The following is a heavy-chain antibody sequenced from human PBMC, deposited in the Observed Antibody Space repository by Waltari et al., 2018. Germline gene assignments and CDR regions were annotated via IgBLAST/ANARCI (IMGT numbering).Heavy chain of an antibody. D-gene: IGHD6-13*01. Sequence: EVQLVESGGGLIQPGGSLRLSCAASGFTVSSHYMSWVRQAPGKGMEVVSGIYSVGSTYYSDSVKGRFTISLDKSKSTLYLQMNSLRAEDTAVYYCAGGQQLGPPSSFDYWGQGTLVTVSS. CDR2: IYSVGST. CDR1: GFTVSSHY. V-gene: IGHV3-53*01. J-gene: IGHJ4*02. CDR3: AGGQQLGPPSSFDY.